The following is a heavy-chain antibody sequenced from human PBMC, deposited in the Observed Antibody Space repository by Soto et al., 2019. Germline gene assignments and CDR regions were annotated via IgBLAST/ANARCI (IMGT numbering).Heavy chain of an antibody. CDR1: GDSISSSSYY. Sequence: SETLSLTCTVSGDSISSSSYYWGWIRQPPGKGLEWIGDIYYSGTTHYNPSLKSRVTISIDTSKNQFSLHLRSVTAADTAVYYCARLKGAFFLTTYNWFDPWGQGNLVTVSS. D-gene: IGHD1-26*01. J-gene: IGHJ5*02. V-gene: IGHV4-39*01. CDR3: ARLKGAFFLTTYNWFDP. CDR2: IYYSGTT.